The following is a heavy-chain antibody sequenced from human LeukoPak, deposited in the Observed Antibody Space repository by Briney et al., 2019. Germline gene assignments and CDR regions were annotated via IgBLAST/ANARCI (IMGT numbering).Heavy chain of an antibody. CDR1: GFTFSSYA. V-gene: IGHV3-23*01. CDR2: ISGSGGST. J-gene: IGHJ3*01. CDR3: AKVVRITILVVVPDAFDL. D-gene: IGHD3-22*01. Sequence: PGGSLRLSCAASGFTFSSYAMSWVRQAPGKGLEWVSAISGSGGSTYYADSVKGRFTISRDNSKNTLYLQMNSMRAEDTAVYYCAKVVRITILVVVPDAFDLWGQGTMVTVSS.